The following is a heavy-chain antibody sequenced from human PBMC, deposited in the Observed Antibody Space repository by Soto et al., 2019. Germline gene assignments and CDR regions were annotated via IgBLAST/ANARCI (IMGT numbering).Heavy chain of an antibody. J-gene: IGHJ6*02. CDR2: ISSSTTYI. Sequence: EVQLVESGGGLVKPGGSLRLSCAASGFTFSSYTMNWVRQAPGKGLEWVSSISSSTTYIYYADSVTGRFTISRDNAKNXXXXXXXXXXXXXXXXXXXXXXXXXXXXXXXLMDVWGQGTTVTVSS. CDR3: XXXXXXXXXXXXLMDV. V-gene: IGHV3-21*01. CDR1: GFTFSSYT.